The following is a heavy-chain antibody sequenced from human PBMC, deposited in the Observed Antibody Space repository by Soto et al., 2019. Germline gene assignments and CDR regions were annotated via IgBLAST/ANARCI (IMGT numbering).Heavy chain of an antibody. D-gene: IGHD3-10*01. CDR3: ARLLYGSGSWFDP. J-gene: IGHJ5*02. CDR1: GGSISSYY. Sequence: KPSETLSLTCTVSGGSISSYYWSWIRQPPGKGLEWIGYIYYSGSTNYNPSLKSRVTISVDTSKNQFSLKLSSVTAADTAVYCCARLLYGSGSWFDPWGQGTLVTVSS. CDR2: IYYSGST. V-gene: IGHV4-59*08.